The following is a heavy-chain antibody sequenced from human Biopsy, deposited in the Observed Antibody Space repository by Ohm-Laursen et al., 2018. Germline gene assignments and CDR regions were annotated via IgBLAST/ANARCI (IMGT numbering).Heavy chain of an antibody. J-gene: IGHJ6*02. Sequence: SVKVSCKVSGYTLTVLSMHWMRQAPGKGLEWMGSFDLDDGETINVQRFQGRVTMTADTSTDTAYMEMSGLRSDDTAVYYCATNIRGGELEPWKGHYYGMDVWGQGTSVTVSS. CDR2: FDLDDGET. D-gene: IGHD1-1*01. CDR3: ATNIRGGELEPWKGHYYGMDV. V-gene: IGHV1-24*01. CDR1: GYTLTVLS.